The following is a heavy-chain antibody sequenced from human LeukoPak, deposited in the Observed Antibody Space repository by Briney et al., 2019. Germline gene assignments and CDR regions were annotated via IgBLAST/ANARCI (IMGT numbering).Heavy chain of an antibody. Sequence: GGSLRLSCAASGFTFYSYSMHWVRQTPGKGLEYVSAISHNGGSTYYASSVKGRFTISRDNSKNTLYLQMGSLRAEDMAVYYCARDISPSDFGDYKPYHAMDVWGQGTTVTVSS. CDR2: ISHNGGST. J-gene: IGHJ6*02. V-gene: IGHV3-64*01. D-gene: IGHD4-17*01. CDR3: ARDISPSDFGDYKPYHAMDV. CDR1: GFTFYSYS.